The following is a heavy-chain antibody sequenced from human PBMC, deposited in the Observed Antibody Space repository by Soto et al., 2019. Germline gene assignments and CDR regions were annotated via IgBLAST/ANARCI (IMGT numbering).Heavy chain of an antibody. V-gene: IGHV4-31*03. Sequence: PSETLSLTCTVSGGSISSGGYYWSWIRQHPGKGLEWIGYIYYSGSTYYNPSLKSRVTISVDTSKNQSSLKLSSVTAADTAVYYCARRRGEAIAVLGGRDYYYYYGMDVWGQGTSVTGSS. J-gene: IGHJ6*02. CDR2: IYYSGST. CDR3: ARRRGEAIAVLGGRDYYYYYGMDV. D-gene: IGHD2-15*01. CDR1: GGSISSGGYY.